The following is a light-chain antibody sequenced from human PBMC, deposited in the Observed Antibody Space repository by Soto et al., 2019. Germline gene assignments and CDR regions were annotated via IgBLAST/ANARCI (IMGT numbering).Light chain of an antibody. V-gene: IGKV1-5*03. CDR1: QSIGAA. J-gene: IGKJ1*01. Sequence: NQMTRSPSTLSASVADIVPITCRASQSIGAALAWYQQKPGKAPDLLIYRTSTLESGVPSRFSGSRSGTEFTLAISSLQPDDVATYCSQQYHIFLTFGQVTKVDIK. CDR3: QQYHIFLT. CDR2: RTS.